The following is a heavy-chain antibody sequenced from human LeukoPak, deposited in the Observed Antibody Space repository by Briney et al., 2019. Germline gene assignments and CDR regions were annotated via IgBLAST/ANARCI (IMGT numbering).Heavy chain of an antibody. V-gene: IGHV4-59*08. CDR2: IYYSGST. J-gene: IGHJ4*02. CDR3: ASSALYGEFDY. D-gene: IGHD4-17*01. CDR1: GGSISSHY. Sequence: SETLSLTCTVSGGSISSHYWSWIRQPPGMGLEWIGYIYYSGSTNYNPSLKSRVTISVDTSKNQFSLKLSSVTAADTAVYYCASSALYGEFDYWGQGTLVTVSS.